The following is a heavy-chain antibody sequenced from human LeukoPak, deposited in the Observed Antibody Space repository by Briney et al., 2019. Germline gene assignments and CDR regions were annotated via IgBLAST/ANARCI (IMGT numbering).Heavy chain of an antibody. J-gene: IGHJ4*02. D-gene: IGHD4-11*01. CDR2: IYPGDSDT. V-gene: IGHV5-51*01. CDR1: GYSFTSNW. CDR3: AKVYNDYSFDY. Sequence: GASLQISCKGSGYSFTSNWIGWVRQLPGKGLEWMGIIYPGDSDTKYSPSFQGQVTISVDRSITTAYLQWTSLKASDTAMYYCAKVYNDYSFDYWGQGTLVTVSS.